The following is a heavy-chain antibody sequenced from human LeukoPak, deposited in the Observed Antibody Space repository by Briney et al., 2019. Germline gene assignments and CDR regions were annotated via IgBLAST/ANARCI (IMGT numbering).Heavy chain of an antibody. CDR2: INSDGSST. D-gene: IGHD3-22*01. CDR3: ARGKGVVGIWRGLIW. Sequence: PGRSLRLSCAASGFTFSSYWMYWVRQAPGKGLVWVARINSDGSSTSYADSVKGRLTISRDNAKNTLSLQMNSLRAEDTAVYYCARGKGVVGIWRGLIWWGQGTLVTVSS. V-gene: IGHV3-74*01. J-gene: IGHJ4*02. CDR1: GFTFSSYW.